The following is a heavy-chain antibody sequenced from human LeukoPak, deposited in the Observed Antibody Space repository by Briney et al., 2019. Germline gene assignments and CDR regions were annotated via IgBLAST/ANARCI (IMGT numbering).Heavy chain of an antibody. CDR3: ARRARGFGESPFDY. Sequence: PSETLSLTCTVSGGSISSSSYYWGWIRQPPGKGLEWIGSIYYSGSTYCNPSLKSRVTISVDTSKNQFSLKLSSVTAADTAVYYCARRARGFGESPFDYWGQGTLVTVSS. CDR1: GGSISSSSYY. CDR2: IYYSGST. J-gene: IGHJ4*02. V-gene: IGHV4-39*01. D-gene: IGHD3-10*01.